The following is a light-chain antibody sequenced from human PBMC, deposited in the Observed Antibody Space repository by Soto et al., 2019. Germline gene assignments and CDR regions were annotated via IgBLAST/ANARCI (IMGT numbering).Light chain of an antibody. Sequence: QSALTQPASVSGSLGQSITISCTGSSSDVGGYNYVSWYQQHPGKAPKLMIYDVSNRPSGVSNRFSGSKSGNTASLTISGLQAEDEADYYCSSYTSSSTLFGGGTKLTVL. V-gene: IGLV2-14*03. CDR1: SSDVGGYNY. CDR2: DVS. J-gene: IGLJ2*01. CDR3: SSYTSSSTL.